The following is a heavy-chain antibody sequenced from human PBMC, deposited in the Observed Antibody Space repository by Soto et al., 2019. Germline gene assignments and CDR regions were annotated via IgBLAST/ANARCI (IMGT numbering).Heavy chain of an antibody. V-gene: IGHV3-30-3*01. J-gene: IGHJ4*02. CDR2: ISYDGSNK. Sequence: GGSLRLSCAASGFTFSSYALHWVRQAPGKGLEWVAIISYDGSNKYYADSVKGRFTISRDNSKNTLYLQMNSLRAEDTAVYYCARHSILSGTTRPPPLDYWGQGTLVTVSS. CDR1: GFTFSSYA. CDR3: ARHSILSGTTRPPPLDY. D-gene: IGHD4-17*01.